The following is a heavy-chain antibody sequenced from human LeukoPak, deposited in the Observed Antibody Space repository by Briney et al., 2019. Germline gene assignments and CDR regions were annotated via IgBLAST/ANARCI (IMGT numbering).Heavy chain of an antibody. CDR3: ARDLYDSSGLTAHDAFDI. D-gene: IGHD3-22*01. CDR2: IYYSGST. Sequence: PSETLSLTCTVSGGSISSSSYYWGWIRQPPGKGLEWIGSIYYSGSTNYNPSLKSRVTISVDTSKNQFSLKLSSVTAADTAVYYCARDLYDSSGLTAHDAFDIWGQGTMVTVSS. J-gene: IGHJ3*02. CDR1: GGSISSSSYY. V-gene: IGHV4-39*07.